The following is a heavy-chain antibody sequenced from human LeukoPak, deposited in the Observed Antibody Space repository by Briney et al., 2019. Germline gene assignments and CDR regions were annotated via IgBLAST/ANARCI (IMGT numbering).Heavy chain of an antibody. J-gene: IGHJ5*02. CDR3: ARGGTYSSSWYGH. CDR2: IYYSGST. CDR1: GGSISSHY. V-gene: IGHV4-59*11. D-gene: IGHD6-13*01. Sequence: PSETLSLTCTVSGGSISSHYGSWIRQPPGKGLEWIGYIYYSGSTNYNPSLKSRVTISVDTSKNQFSLKLSSVTAADTAVYYCARGGTYSSSWYGHWGQGTLVTVSS.